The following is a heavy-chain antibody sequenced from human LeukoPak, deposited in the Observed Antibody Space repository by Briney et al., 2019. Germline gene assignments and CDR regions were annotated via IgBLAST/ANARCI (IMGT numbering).Heavy chain of an antibody. J-gene: IGHJ6*03. V-gene: IGHV3-49*04. CDR1: GFTFGDYA. D-gene: IGHD3-10*01. Sequence: QSGGSLRLSCTASGFTFGDYAMSWVRQAPGKGLEWVGFIRSKAYGGTTEYAASVKGRFTMSRDDSKSIAYLQMNSLKAEDTAVYYCTRFMVRGVIIYMDVWGKGTTVTVSS. CDR3: TRFMVRGVIIYMDV. CDR2: IRSKAYGGTT.